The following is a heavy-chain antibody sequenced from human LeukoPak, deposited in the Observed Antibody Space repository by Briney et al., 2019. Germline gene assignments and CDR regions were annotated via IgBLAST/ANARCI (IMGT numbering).Heavy chain of an antibody. Sequence: PSDPLSLTCTVSGGSISSYYWSWIRQPAGKGLEWIERIYTSGSTNYNPPLKSRVAMSVDTSKNQFSLKLSSVTAADTAVYYCARDSGGSSWAYYYYYYGMDVWGQGTTVTVSS. CDR3: ARDSGGSSWAYYYYYYGMDV. D-gene: IGHD6-13*01. V-gene: IGHV4-4*07. CDR1: GGSISSYY. J-gene: IGHJ6*02. CDR2: IYTSGST.